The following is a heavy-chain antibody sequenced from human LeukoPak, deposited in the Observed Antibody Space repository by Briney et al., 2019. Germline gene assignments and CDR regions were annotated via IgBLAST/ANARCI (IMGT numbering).Heavy chain of an antibody. J-gene: IGHJ4*02. D-gene: IGHD6-6*01. V-gene: IGHV3-30*02. CDR2: IRYDGSRK. CDR3: ARDPSSSSSVGGCLDY. Sequence: GGSLRLSCAVSGFTFSSYDMNWVRQAPGKGLEWVAFIRYDGSRKYYADSVKGRFTISRDNSKNTVYLQMNSLRAEDTAVYYCARDPSSSSSVGGCLDYWGQGTLVTVSS. CDR1: GFTFSSYD.